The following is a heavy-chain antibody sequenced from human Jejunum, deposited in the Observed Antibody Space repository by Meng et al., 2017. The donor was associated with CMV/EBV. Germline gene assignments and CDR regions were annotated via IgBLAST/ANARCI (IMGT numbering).Heavy chain of an antibody. V-gene: IGHV1-2*02. J-gene: IGHJ4*02. D-gene: IGHD1-26*01. CDR3: TTTPRGSGTYYVY. CDR2: IFPDTGET. CDR1: GYIFTDYY. Sequence: SGYIFTDYYLHWVRRATGQGPEWMGWIFPDTGETNYAQKFQGRVTMSLDTSITTVYMELSRLRSDDTAVYYCTTTPRGSGTYYVYWGQGTLVTVSS.